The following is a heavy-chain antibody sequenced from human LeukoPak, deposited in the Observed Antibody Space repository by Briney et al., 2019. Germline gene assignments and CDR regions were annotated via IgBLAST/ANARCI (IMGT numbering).Heavy chain of an antibody. CDR1: GHTFTGYY. D-gene: IGHD3-10*01. CDR2: INPNSGGT. Sequence: GASVKVSCKASGHTFTGYYMHWVRQAPGQGLEWMGWINPNSGGTNYAQKFQGRVTMTRDTSISTAYMELSRLRSDDTAVYYCARRRMVRGVIITTHAFDIWGQGTMVTVSS. V-gene: IGHV1-2*02. J-gene: IGHJ3*02. CDR3: ARRRMVRGVIITTHAFDI.